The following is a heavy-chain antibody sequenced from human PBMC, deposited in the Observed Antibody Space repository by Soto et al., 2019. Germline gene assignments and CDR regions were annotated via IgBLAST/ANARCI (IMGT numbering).Heavy chain of an antibody. CDR3: ARDKTTGLFDY. CDR1: GGSFSGYY. D-gene: IGHD1-7*01. V-gene: IGHV4-34*01. CDR2: INHSGST. J-gene: IGHJ4*02. Sequence: QVQLQQWGAGLLKPSETLSLTCAVYGGSFSGYYWTWFRQPPGTGLEWIGEINHSGSTNYNPSLKSRGTISVDTSKNQFSLKQTSVTAAVTAVYYCARDKTTGLFDYWGQGTLVTVSS.